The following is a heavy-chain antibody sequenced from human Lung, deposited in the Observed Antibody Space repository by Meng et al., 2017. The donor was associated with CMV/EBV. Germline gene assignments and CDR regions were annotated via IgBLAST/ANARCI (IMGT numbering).Heavy chain of an antibody. D-gene: IGHD1-26*01. CDR1: GASITSDDDF. CDR2: IHYSGSS. V-gene: IGHV4-30-4*08. Sequence: SETXSPTCTVSGASITSDDDFWIWIRQPPGKGLEWIGYIHYSGSSHYNASLKSRLTMSVDTPKNQFSLKLNSVTAADTAMYYCARVDRAVDYWGQGTLVXVSS. CDR3: ARVDRAVDY. J-gene: IGHJ4*02.